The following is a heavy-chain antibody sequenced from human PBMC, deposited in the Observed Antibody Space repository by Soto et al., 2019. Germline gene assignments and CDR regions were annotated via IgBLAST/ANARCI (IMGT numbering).Heavy chain of an antibody. CDR1: GFTFSDYY. J-gene: IGHJ4*02. CDR2: ISSSGSTI. V-gene: IGHV3-11*01. D-gene: IGHD3-9*01. Sequence: PGGSLRLSFAASGFTFSDYYMSWIRQAPGKGLEWVSYISSSGSTIYYADSVKGRFTISRDNAKNSLYLQMNSLRAEDTAVYYCARSRSPGYFDWLLSQFDYWGQGTLVTVSS. CDR3: ARSRSPGYFDWLLSQFDY.